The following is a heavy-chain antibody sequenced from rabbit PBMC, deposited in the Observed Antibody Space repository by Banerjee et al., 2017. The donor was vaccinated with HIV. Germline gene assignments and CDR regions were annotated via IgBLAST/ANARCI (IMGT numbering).Heavy chain of an antibody. J-gene: IGHJ4*01. V-gene: IGHV1S40*01. CDR3: ARDAGSSDGYSTVGYYFNL. CDR1: GIDFSSSGY. D-gene: IGHD8-1*01. Sequence: QSLEESGGDLVKPGASLTLTCKASGIDFSSSGYMCWVRQAPGKGLEWIGCIYTSSGSTYYASWAKGRFTISKTSSTTVTLQMTSLTAADTATYFCARDAGSSDGYSTVGYYFNLWGPGTLVTV. CDR2: IYTSSGST.